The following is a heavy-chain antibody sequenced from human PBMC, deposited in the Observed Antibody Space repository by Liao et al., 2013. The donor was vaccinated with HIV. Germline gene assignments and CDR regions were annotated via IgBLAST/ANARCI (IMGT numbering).Heavy chain of an antibody. CDR1: GGSISSGTHY. Sequence: QVQLEESGPGLVKPSQTLSLTCSVSGGSISSGTHYWTWIRQPAGKGLEWIGRIYTAGNTKYNPSLKSRITISAESSKNQFSLKLTSVTAADTAIYYCARADWDWYFELWGRGTLVTVSS. V-gene: IGHV4-61*02. CDR3: ARADWDWYFEL. J-gene: IGHJ2*01. D-gene: IGHD3/OR15-3a*01. CDR2: IYTAGNT.